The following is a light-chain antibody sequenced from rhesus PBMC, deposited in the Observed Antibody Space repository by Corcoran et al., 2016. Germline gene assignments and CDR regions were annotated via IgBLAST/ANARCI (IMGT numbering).Light chain of an antibody. J-gene: IGKJ2*01. CDR3: QQHDNSPYS. V-gene: IGKV1-69*01. CDR2: RAS. Sequence: DIQMTQSPSSLSASVGDRVTITCRASQGIINWLAWYQQKTGKAPKLLIYRASNLETGIPSRFSGSGSGTDFTLTFRSLQPEDIATYYCQQHDNSPYSFCQGTKVEIK. CDR1: QGIINW.